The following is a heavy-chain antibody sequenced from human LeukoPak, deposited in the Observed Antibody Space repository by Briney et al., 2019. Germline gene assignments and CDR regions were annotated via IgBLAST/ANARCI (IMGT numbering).Heavy chain of an antibody. J-gene: IGHJ6*03. Sequence: HPGRSLRLSCAASGFTFSSYGMHWVRQAPGKGLEWVAVISYNGSNKYYADSVKGRFTISRDNSKNTLYLQMNSLRAEDTAVYYCAKSGYCTNGVCYRSQDYYYYMDVWGKGTTVTVSS. D-gene: IGHD2-8*01. CDR3: AKSGYCTNGVCYRSQDYYYYMDV. CDR1: GFTFSSYG. V-gene: IGHV3-30*18. CDR2: ISYNGSNK.